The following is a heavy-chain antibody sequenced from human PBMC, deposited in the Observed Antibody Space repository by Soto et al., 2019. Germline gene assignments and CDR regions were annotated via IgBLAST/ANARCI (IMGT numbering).Heavy chain of an antibody. CDR2: FIPLFGTA. V-gene: IGHV1-69*06. J-gene: IGHJ4*02. D-gene: IGHD6-13*01. CDR3: ATDRSSSWPPFFDY. CDR1: GGTLSSYA. Sequence: SVKVSCKASGGTLSSYAISWVRQAPGQGLEWMGGFIPLFGTAKNAQKFQGRVTTTADKSTSTGYMELSSLRSEDTAVYYCATDRSSSWPPFFDYWGQGTLATVYS.